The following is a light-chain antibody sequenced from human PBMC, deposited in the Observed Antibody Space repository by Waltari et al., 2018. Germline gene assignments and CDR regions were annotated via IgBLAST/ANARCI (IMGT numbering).Light chain of an antibody. CDR2: EVI. CDR1: TGIGGNHDF. J-gene: IGLJ3*02. CDR3: CSYVQKDIWL. V-gene: IGLV2-23*02. Sequence: QSALTQPASASGAPGQSITISCSAVTGIGGNHDFGSWYQHHPGKVPKLLIYEVIKRPPDISDRFTGSKSGNTASLSISGLQADDEADYYCCSYVQKDIWLFGRGTKVTVL.